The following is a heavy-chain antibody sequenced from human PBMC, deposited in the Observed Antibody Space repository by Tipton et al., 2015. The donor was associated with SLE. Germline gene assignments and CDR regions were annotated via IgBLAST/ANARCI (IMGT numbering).Heavy chain of an antibody. CDR1: GGSISRYY. J-gene: IGHJ4*02. CDR3: AKDYNHDNADYN. Sequence: TLSLTCTVSGGSISRYYWSWIRQPPGKGLEWIGYIYHSGSNNYNPSLKNRVTMSVDSSKNQVSLKLSSVTVADTAVYYCAKDYNHDNADYNWGQGTLVIVSS. V-gene: IGHV4-59*12. CDR2: IYHSGSN. D-gene: IGHD4-17*01.